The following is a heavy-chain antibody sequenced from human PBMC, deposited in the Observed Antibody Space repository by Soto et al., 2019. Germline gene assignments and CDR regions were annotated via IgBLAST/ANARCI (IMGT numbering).Heavy chain of an antibody. CDR1: GYSFTSCR. D-gene: IGHD4-4*01. J-gene: IGHJ6*02. V-gene: IGHV1-18*01. Sequence: QVHLVQSGAEVKKPGASVKVSCKASGYSFTSCRISWVRQAPGQGLEWMGLINTYNGYTNYPQNFQGRVTMTTDTSTGTGYMELRSLTSDDTAVYYCARDLSKGLDVWGQGTTVTVSS. CDR3: ARDLSKGLDV. CDR2: INTYNGYT.